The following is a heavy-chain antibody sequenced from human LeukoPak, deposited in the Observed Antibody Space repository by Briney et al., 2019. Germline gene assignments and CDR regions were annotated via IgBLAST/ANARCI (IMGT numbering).Heavy chain of an antibody. V-gene: IGHV3-23*01. Sequence: GGSLRLSCAASGFTVNSNYMSWVRQAPGKGLEWVSAISGSGGSTYYADSVKGRFTISRDNSKNTLYLQMNSLRAEDTAVYYCAKAGGYCSGGSCYAAYWGQGTLVTVSS. CDR2: ISGSGGST. D-gene: IGHD2-15*01. CDR3: AKAGGYCSGGSCYAAY. J-gene: IGHJ4*02. CDR1: GFTVNSNY.